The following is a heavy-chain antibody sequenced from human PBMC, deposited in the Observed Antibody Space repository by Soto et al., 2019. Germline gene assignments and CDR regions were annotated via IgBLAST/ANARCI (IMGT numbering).Heavy chain of an antibody. CDR1: GYTLTELS. CDR2: FDPEDGET. Sequence: GASVKVSCKVSGYTLTELSMHWVRQAPGKGLEWMGGFDPEDGETIYAQKFQGRITMTEDTSTDTAYMELSSLRSEDTAVYYCATPSKTYYYDSSGYYPFDYWGQGTLVTVSS. V-gene: IGHV1-24*01. CDR3: ATPSKTYYYDSSGYYPFDY. D-gene: IGHD3-22*01. J-gene: IGHJ4*02.